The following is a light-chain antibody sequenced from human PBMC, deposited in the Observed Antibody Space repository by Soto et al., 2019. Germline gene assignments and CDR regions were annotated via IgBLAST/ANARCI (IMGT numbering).Light chain of an antibody. CDR3: QQYNNWPRT. CDR2: AAT. Sequence: IQLTQSTPSLSASIGDRVTIACRASQGVSSSLAWYHQQPGKAPKLLIYAATTLQSGVPSRFSGSGSGTEFTLTISSLQPDDFAVYYCQQYNNWPRTFGQGTRLEIK. CDR1: QGVSSS. V-gene: IGKV1-9*01. J-gene: IGKJ5*01.